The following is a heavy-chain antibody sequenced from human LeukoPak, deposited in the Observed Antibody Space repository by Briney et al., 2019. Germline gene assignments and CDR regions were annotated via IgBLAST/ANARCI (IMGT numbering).Heavy chain of an antibody. J-gene: IGHJ3*02. D-gene: IGHD2-21*02. Sequence: RSSETLPLTCTVSGGSISSSSYYWGWIRQPPGKGLEWIGSIYYSGSTYYNPSLKSRVTISVDTSKNQFSLKLSSVTAADTAVYYCARQRRLLLLWTNAFDIWGQGTMVTVSS. V-gene: IGHV4-39*01. CDR1: GGSISSSSYY. CDR2: IYYSGST. CDR3: ARQRRLLLLWTNAFDI.